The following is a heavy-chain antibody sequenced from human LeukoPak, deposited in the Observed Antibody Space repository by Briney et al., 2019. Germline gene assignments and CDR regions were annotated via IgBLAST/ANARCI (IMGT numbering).Heavy chain of an antibody. Sequence: SETLSLTCAVSGVSITYSNWWSWVRQPPGKGLEWIGEIHDDGGFHCNPLLKGRVTISVDTSKNQFSLKLSSVTAADTAVYYCARVSGRWELAFDYWGQGTLVTVSS. CDR3: ARVSGRWELAFDY. J-gene: IGHJ4*02. D-gene: IGHD1-26*01. CDR2: IHDDGGF. V-gene: IGHV4-4*02. CDR1: GVSITYSNW.